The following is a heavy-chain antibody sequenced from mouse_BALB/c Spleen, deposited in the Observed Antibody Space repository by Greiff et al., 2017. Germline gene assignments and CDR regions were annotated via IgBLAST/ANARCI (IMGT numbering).Heavy chain of an antibody. Sequence: EVKVVESGGGLVQPGGSRKLSCAASGFTFSSFGMHWVRQAPEKGLEWVAYISSGSSTIYYADTVKGRFTISRDNPKNTLFLQMTSLRSEDTAMYYCASNYGSNAMDYWGQGTSVTVSS. D-gene: IGHD1-1*01. CDR3: ASNYGSNAMDY. J-gene: IGHJ4*01. V-gene: IGHV5-17*02. CDR2: ISSGSSTI. CDR1: GFTFSSFG.